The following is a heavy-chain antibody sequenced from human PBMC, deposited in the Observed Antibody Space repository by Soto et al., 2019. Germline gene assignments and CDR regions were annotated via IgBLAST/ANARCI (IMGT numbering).Heavy chain of an antibody. CDR2: ISPMFGAA. D-gene: IGHD3-10*01. V-gene: IGHV1-69*19. CDR1: GGTFNTYE. CDR3: AREVEVHTPAFGY. Sequence: QVQLVQSGAEMKKPGSSVKVSCHSSGGTFNTYEMNWVRQAPGQGPEWMGDISPMFGAANYAAKFQGRVTITADESTGTSYMQVSSVTSEGTALYFCAREVEVHTPAFGYWGQGTRFTVSS. J-gene: IGHJ4*02.